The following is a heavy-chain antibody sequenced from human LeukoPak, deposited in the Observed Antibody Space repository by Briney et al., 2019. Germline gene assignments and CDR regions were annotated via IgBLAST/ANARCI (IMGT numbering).Heavy chain of an antibody. J-gene: IGHJ4*02. D-gene: IGHD3/OR15-3a*01. CDR1: GGSFSGYY. CDR2: INHSGST. Sequence: SETLSLTCAVYGGSFSGYYWSWIRQPPGKGLEWIGEINHSGSTNYNPSLKSRVTISVDTSKNQFSLKLSSVIASDTAVYYCARLDWGAMMFDYWSQGTLVTVSS. V-gene: IGHV4-34*01. CDR3: ARLDWGAMMFDY.